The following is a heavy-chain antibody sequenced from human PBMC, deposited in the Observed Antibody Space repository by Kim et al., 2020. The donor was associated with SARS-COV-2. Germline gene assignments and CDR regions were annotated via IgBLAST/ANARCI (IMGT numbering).Heavy chain of an antibody. D-gene: IGHD3-3*01. CDR3: ARLATNPLITIFGGMDV. J-gene: IGHJ6*02. Sequence: GESLKISCKGSGYSFTSYWIGWVRQMPGKGLEWMGIIYPGDSDTRYSPSFQGQVTISADKSISTAYLQWSSLKASDTAMYYCARLATNPLITIFGGMDVWGQGTTVTVSS. CDR1: GYSFTSYW. V-gene: IGHV5-51*01. CDR2: IYPGDSDT.